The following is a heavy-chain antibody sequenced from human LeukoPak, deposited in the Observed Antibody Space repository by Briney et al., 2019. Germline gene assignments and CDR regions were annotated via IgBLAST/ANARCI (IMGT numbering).Heavy chain of an antibody. Sequence: PGGSLRLSCTASGFTFSSYAMSWVRQAPGKGLEWVSAISGSGGSTYYADSVKGRFTISRDNSKNTLYLQMNSLRAEDTAVYYCAKDLVTIFGVVNRGGYFDYWGQGTLVTVSS. CDR3: AKDLVTIFGVVNRGGYFDY. V-gene: IGHV3-23*01. CDR1: GFTFSSYA. J-gene: IGHJ4*02. CDR2: ISGSGGST. D-gene: IGHD3-3*01.